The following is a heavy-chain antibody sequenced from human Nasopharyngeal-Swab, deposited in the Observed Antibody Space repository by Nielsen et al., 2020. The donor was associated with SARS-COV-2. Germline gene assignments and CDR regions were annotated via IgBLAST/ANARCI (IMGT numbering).Heavy chain of an antibody. CDR3: ARGSPVYCSSTSCYGKYYYYGMDV. CDR1: GGSISSYY. V-gene: IGHV4-59*13. J-gene: IGHJ6*02. D-gene: IGHD2-2*01. CDR2: IYYSGST. Sequence: SETLSLTCTVSGGSISSYYWSWIRQPPGKGLEWIGYIYYSGSTNYNPSLKSRVTISVDTSKNQFSLKLSSVTAADTAVYYCARGSPVYCSSTSCYGKYYYYGMDVWGQGTTFTVSS.